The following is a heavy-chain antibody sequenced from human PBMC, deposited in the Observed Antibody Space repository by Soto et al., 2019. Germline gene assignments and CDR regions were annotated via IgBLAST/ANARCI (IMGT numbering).Heavy chain of an antibody. V-gene: IGHV4-31*03. J-gene: IGHJ4*02. Sequence: QVQLQESGPGLVKPSQTLSLTCTVSGGSISSGAYYWSWIRQHPGKGLEWIGYIYYSGTTYYNPSLKSRVTISVNTSDNQSSLQPRSVTAENTAVDSCARVLGVKGDPIRFDTGCQGTRVTASS. CDR2: IYYSGTT. D-gene: IGHD2-8*01. CDR1: GGSISSGAYY. CDR3: ARVLGVKGDPIRFDT.